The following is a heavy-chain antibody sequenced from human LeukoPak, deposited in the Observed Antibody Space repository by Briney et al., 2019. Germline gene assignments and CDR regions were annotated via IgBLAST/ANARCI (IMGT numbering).Heavy chain of an antibody. J-gene: IGHJ4*02. CDR2: ISGSGGTT. CDR3: AKRREPAATKYYFDC. V-gene: IGHV3-23*01. CDR1: GFTFSSYA. Sequence: GGSLRLSCAASGFTFSSYAMSWVRQAPGEGLEWVSAISGSGGTTYYADSVKGRFTISRDNSKNTLYLQMNSLRAEDTAVYYCAKRREPAATKYYFDCWGQGTLVTVSS. D-gene: IGHD2-2*01.